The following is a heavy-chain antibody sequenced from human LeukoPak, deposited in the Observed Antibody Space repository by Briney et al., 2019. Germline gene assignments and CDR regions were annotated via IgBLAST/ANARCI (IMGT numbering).Heavy chain of an antibody. V-gene: IGHV3-53*01. Sequence: GSLRPPCAAPGFPVSSNYMTWVRQAPGKGLEWVSVIYSGGTTHYADSVKGRFTISRDNSKNTLYLQMNSLRAEDTAVYYCARDSVVRGVEYWGQGTLVTVSS. CDR1: GFPVSSNY. J-gene: IGHJ4*02. CDR3: ARDSVVRGVEY. D-gene: IGHD3-10*01. CDR2: IYSGGTT.